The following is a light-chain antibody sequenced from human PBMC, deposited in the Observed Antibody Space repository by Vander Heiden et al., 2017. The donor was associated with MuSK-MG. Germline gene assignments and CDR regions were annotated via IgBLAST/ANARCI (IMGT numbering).Light chain of an antibody. CDR3: QEWDSSTGV. J-gene: IGLJ2*01. Sequence: SYELTQPPSVSVSPGQTASITCSGDKLGDKYACWYQQKPGQSPVLVIYQDSKRPSGIPERFSGSNSGNTATLTISGTQAVDDAYYYCQEWDSSTGVFGGGTKLTVL. V-gene: IGLV3-1*01. CDR1: KLGDKY. CDR2: QDS.